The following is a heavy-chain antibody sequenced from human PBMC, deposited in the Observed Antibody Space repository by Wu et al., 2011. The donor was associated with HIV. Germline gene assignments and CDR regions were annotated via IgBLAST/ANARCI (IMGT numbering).Heavy chain of an antibody. CDR3: ARDPIVGATMEDN. CDR2: VNPNSGGT. J-gene: IGHJ4*02. V-gene: IGHV1-2*02. Sequence: QVQLVQSGAEVKKPGASVKVSCKASGYTFTSHYMHWVRQAPGQGLEWMGWVNPNSGGTDYAQKFQGRVTMTWDTSISTAYMELTSLRSDDTAVYYCARDPIVGATMEDNWGQGTLVTVSS. CDR1: GYTFTSHY. D-gene: IGHD1-26*01.